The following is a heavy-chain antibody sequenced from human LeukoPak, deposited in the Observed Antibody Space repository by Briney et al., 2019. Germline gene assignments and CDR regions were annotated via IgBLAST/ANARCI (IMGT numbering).Heavy chain of an antibody. D-gene: IGHD5-18*01. CDR3: ARGRGYSSTDYFDY. CDR2: ISSSSSYI. CDR1: GFTFSSYS. Sequence: GGSLRLSCAASGFTFSSYSMNWVRQAAGKGVEWVSSISSSSSYIYYEDYVKGRFTISRDNAKNSLYLQMNSLRAEDTAVYYCARGRGYSSTDYFDYWGQGTLVTVSS. J-gene: IGHJ4*02. V-gene: IGHV3-21*01.